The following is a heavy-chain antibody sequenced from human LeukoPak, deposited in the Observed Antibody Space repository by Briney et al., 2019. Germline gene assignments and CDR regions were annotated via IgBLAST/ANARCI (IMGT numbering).Heavy chain of an antibody. J-gene: IGHJ4*02. V-gene: IGHV1-2*02. CDR1: GYTFTGYY. Sequence: ASVKVSCKASGYTFTGYYMHWVRQAPGQGLEWMGWINPNSGGTNYAQKFQGRVTMTRDTSISTAYMELSRLRSEDTAVYYCARCGAAVTTHFSHWGQGTLVTVSS. CDR2: INPNSGGT. CDR3: ARCGAAVTTHFSH. D-gene: IGHD4-17*01.